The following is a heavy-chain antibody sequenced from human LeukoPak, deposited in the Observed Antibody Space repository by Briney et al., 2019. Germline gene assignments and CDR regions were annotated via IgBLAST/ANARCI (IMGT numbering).Heavy chain of an antibody. V-gene: IGHV4-59*01. J-gene: IGHJ4*02. CDR3: ARRGYFDGSGLDH. CDR1: HGSINSYY. Sequence: SETLSLTCTVSHGSINSYYWSWIRQPPGKGLEWIGYIYYSGSTNYNPSLKSRATISLDTSKNQLSLKLSSVTAADTAVYFCARRGYFDGSGLDHWGQGTLVTVSS. CDR2: IYYSGST. D-gene: IGHD3-22*01.